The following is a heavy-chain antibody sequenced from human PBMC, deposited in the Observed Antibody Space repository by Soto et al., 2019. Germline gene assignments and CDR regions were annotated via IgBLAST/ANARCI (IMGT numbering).Heavy chain of an antibody. V-gene: IGHV3-30*18. Sequence: QVQLVESGGGVVQPGRSLRLSCAASGFSFRNYAMHWVRQAPGKGLERVAVISYDGSNKYYADSVKGRFTISRDNSTNTLYLQMNSLRAEVTAVYYGAKDLCSSSSCYYNYGLDVWGEGTTVTVSS. CDR2: ISYDGSNK. J-gene: IGHJ6*04. D-gene: IGHD2-2*01. CDR1: GFSFRNYA. CDR3: AKDLCSSSSCYYNYGLDV.